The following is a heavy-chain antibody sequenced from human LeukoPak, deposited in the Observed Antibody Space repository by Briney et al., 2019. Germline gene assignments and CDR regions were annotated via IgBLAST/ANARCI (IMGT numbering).Heavy chain of an antibody. Sequence: SETLSLTCTVSGGSISSSSYYWGWIRQPPGKGLEWIGSIYYSGSTYYNPSLKSRVTISVDTSKNQFSLKLSSVTAADTAVYYCARGKSGARYYYGSGSYGGWFDPWGQGTLVTVSS. CDR3: ARGKSGARYYYGSGSYGGWFDP. J-gene: IGHJ5*02. CDR1: GGSISSSSYY. D-gene: IGHD3-10*01. V-gene: IGHV4-39*07. CDR2: IYYSGST.